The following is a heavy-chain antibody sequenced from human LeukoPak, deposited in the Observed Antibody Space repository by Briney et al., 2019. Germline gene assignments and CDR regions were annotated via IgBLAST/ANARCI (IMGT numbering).Heavy chain of an antibody. J-gene: IGHJ4*02. V-gene: IGHV4-34*01. CDR2: INHSGST. Sequence: PSETLSLTCAAMGGPSGGYYWAWFAHPPGKGLEWIGEINHSGSTNYNPSLKSRVTISVDTSKNQFSLKLSSVTAADTAVYYCARGIYDSDFDYWGQGTLVTVSS. CDR3: ARGIYDSDFDY. D-gene: IGHD3-22*01. CDR1: GGPSGGYY.